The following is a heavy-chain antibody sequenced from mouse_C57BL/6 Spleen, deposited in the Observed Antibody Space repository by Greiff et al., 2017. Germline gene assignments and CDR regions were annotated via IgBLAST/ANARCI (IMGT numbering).Heavy chain of an antibody. D-gene: IGHD2-1*01. CDR2: IWSGGST. CDR1: GFSLTSYG. V-gene: IGHV2-2*01. J-gene: IGHJ2*01. Sequence: VKLVESGPGLVQPSQSLSITCTVSGFSLTSYGVHWVRQSPGKGLEWLGVIWSGGSTDYNAAFISILSISKDNSKNQVFFEMNSLQADDTAIYYCARNQGNYVDYYFDYGGQGTTLTVSS. CDR3: ARNQGNYVDYYFDY.